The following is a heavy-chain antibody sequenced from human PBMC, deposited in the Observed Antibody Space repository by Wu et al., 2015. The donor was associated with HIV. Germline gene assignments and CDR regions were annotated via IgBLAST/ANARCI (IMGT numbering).Heavy chain of an antibody. CDR1: GGTFSSYA. CDR3: TRSSFTGGSDTWYSFDK. CDR2: IIPIFGTA. Sequence: QVQLVQSGAEVKKPGSSVKVSCKASGGTFSSYAISGVRQAPGQGLEWMGRIIPIFGTANYAQKFQGRVTITADESTSTAYMELSSLRSEDTAVYFCTRSSFTGGSDTWYSFDKWGQGTLVTVSS. V-gene: IGHV1-69*13. D-gene: IGHD1-14*01. J-gene: IGHJ4*02.